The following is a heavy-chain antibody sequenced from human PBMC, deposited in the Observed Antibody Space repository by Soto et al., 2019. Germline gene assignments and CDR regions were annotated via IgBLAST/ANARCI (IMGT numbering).Heavy chain of an antibody. D-gene: IGHD5-12*01. J-gene: IGHJ4*02. CDR1: GFTFSSYA. V-gene: IGHV3-30-3*01. CDR3: ARGSGEEMATIGYFDY. CDR2: ISYDGSNK. Sequence: ESGGGLVQPGGSLRLSCAASGFTFSSYAMHWVRQAPGKGLEWVAVISYDGSNKYYADSVKGRFTISRDNSKNTLYLQMNSLRAEDTAVYYCARGSGEEMATIGYFDYWGQGTLVTVSS.